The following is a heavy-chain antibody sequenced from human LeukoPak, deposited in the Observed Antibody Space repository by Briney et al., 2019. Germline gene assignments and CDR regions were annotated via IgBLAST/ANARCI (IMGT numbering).Heavy chain of an antibody. J-gene: IGHJ6*02. Sequence: GGSLRLSSAASGFTFSSYDVHWVRQATGKGLEWGSAIGTAGDTYYPGSVKGRFTISRENAKNSLYLQMNSLRAGDTAVYYCAREGRTEAYYYGMDVWAQGTTVTVSS. V-gene: IGHV3-13*01. CDR2: IGTAGDT. CDR3: AREGRTEAYYYGMDV. D-gene: IGHD1-1*01. CDR1: GFTFSSYD.